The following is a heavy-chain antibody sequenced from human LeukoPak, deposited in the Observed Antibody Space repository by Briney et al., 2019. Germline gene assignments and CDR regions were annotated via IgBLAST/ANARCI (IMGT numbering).Heavy chain of an antibody. J-gene: IGHJ4*02. CDR1: GYTFTSYA. CDR2: INAGNGNT. CDR3: ARDLDSYYFDY. D-gene: IGHD3-22*01. Sequence: ASVKVSCKASGYTFTSYAMHRVRQAPGQRLEWMGWINAGNGNTKYSQKFQGRVTITRDTSASTAYMELSSLRSEDTAVYYCARDLDSYYFDYWGQGTLVTVSS. V-gene: IGHV1-3*01.